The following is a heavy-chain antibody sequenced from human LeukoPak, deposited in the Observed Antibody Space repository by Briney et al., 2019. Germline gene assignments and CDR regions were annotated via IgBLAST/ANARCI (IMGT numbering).Heavy chain of an antibody. Sequence: ASVKVSCKASGYTFTGYYMHWVRQAPGQGLEWMGWMNPYSGGTNYAQKFQGRVTMTRNTSISTAYMELSSLRSEDTAVYYCARGSRVRLWFGEAQKSCYFDYWGQGTLVTVSS. CDR1: GYTFTGYY. CDR3: ARGSRVRLWFGEAQKSCYFDY. J-gene: IGHJ4*02. V-gene: IGHV1-2*02. CDR2: MNPYSGGT. D-gene: IGHD3-10*01.